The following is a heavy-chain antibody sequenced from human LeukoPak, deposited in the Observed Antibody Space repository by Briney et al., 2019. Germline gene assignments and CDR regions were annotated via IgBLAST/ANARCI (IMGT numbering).Heavy chain of an antibody. CDR3: ARGWLGSGLDY. CDR2: ISSSGRTI. D-gene: IGHD6-19*01. CDR1: GFTFSSYA. V-gene: IGHV3-48*04. J-gene: IGHJ4*02. Sequence: GGSLRLSCAASGFTFSSYAMSWVRQAPGKGLEWVSYISSSGRTIYYADSVKGRFTISRDNVKKSLYLQMNSLRAEDTAVYYCARGWLGSGLDYWGQGTLVTVSS.